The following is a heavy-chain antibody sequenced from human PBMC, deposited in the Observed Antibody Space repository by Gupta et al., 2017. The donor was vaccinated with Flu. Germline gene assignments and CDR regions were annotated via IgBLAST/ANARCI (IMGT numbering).Heavy chain of an antibody. V-gene: IGHV3-7*01. Sequence: FPFTNSWMTWVRQAPGRGREWVASRDVYGSEKRYMDSAKGRFTISRDNAESSLYLDMSSLRAEDTAIYYCARDRAFFTFDIWGRGTMVTVSS. CDR2: RDVYGSEK. J-gene: IGHJ3*02. CDR3: ARDRAFFTFDI. CDR1: FPFTNSW.